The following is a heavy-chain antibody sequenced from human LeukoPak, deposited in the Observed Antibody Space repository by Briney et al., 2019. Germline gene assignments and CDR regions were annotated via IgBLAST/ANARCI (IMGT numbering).Heavy chain of an antibody. V-gene: IGHV1-69*06. CDR2: IIPIFGTA. J-gene: IGHJ6*03. Sequence: SVKVSCKASGYTFTSYGISWVRQAPGQGLEWMGGIIPIFGTANYAQKFQGRVTITADKSTSTAYMELSSLRSEDTAVYYCARAGGYPYYYYMDVWGKGTTVTVSS. CDR1: GYTFTSYG. CDR3: ARAGGYPYYYYMDV. D-gene: IGHD3-22*01.